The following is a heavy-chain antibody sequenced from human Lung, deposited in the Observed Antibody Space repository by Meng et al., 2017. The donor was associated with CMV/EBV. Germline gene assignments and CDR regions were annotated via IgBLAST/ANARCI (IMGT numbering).Heavy chain of an antibody. CDR1: GFTFSNAW. D-gene: IGHD4-17*01. V-gene: IGHV3-15*01. J-gene: IGHJ4*02. Sequence: GGSLRLXXAASGFTFSNAWMSWVRQAPGKGLEWVGRIKSKTDGGTTDYAAPVKGRFTISRDDSKNTLYLQMNSLKTEDTAVYYCTTVPYDYGDYVSDYWGQGXLVTVSS. CDR2: IKSKTDGGTT. CDR3: TTVPYDYGDYVSDY.